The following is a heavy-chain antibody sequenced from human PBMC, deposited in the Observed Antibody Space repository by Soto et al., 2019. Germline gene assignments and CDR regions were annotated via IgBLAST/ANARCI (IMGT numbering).Heavy chain of an antibody. CDR3: ARALAPYGDYGPDY. D-gene: IGHD4-17*01. V-gene: IGHV4-61*01. CDR2: IYYSGST. Sequence: QVQLQESGPGLVKPSETLSLTCTVSGGSVSSGSYYWSWIRQPPGKGLEWIGYIYYSGSTNYNPALTGRVTISVDTSKNQFSLKLSSVTAADTAVYYCARALAPYGDYGPDYWGQGTLVTVSS. CDR1: GGSVSSGSYY. J-gene: IGHJ4*02.